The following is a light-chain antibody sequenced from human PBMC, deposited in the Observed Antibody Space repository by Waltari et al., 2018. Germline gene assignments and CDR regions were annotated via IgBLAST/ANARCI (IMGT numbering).Light chain of an antibody. CDR2: GAS. Sequence: EIALTQSPGTLSLSPGEGATLPCRASQSVFNNYLAWFQQRPGQAPRLLIYGASSRATGIPDRFRGSGSGTDFTLTVSTLEPEDFAVYYCHQYGTIPRTFGQGTKVEIK. CDR1: QSVFNNY. CDR3: HQYGTIPRT. V-gene: IGKV3-20*01. J-gene: IGKJ1*01.